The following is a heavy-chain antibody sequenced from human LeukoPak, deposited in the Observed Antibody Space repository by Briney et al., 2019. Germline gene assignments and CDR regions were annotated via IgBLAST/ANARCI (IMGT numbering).Heavy chain of an antibody. CDR3: ARDLSCNRTSCSV. CDR2: IIPMVGTA. Sequence: ASVKVSCKASGGTFSTYANSWVRQAPGQGLEWVGVIIPMVGTATYAQRFQGRVTITADESTSTAYMELSSLRSEDTAVYYCARDLSCNRTSCSVWGQGTLVIVSS. D-gene: IGHD2-2*01. CDR1: GGTFSTYA. V-gene: IGHV1-69*13. J-gene: IGHJ4*02.